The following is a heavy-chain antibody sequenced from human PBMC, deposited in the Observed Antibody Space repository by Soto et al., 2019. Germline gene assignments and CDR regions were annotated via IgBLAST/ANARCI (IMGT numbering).Heavy chain of an antibody. V-gene: IGHV1-3*01. CDR1: GYTFTSYA. CDR3: ASSATLRFLEWLRAAFDI. J-gene: IGHJ3*02. CDR2: INAGNGNT. D-gene: IGHD3-3*01. Sequence: ASVKVSCKASGYTFTSYAMHWVRQAPGQGLEWMGWINAGNGNTKYSQKFQGRVTITRDTSASIAYMELSSLRSEDTAVYYCASSATLRFLEWLRAAFDIWGQGTMVTVSS.